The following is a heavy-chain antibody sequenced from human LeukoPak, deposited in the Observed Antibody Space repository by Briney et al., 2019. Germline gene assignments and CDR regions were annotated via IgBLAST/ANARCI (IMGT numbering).Heavy chain of an antibody. CDR1: GFTLSSYG. V-gene: IGHV3-33*06. J-gene: IGHJ4*02. Sequence: PGRSLRLSCAASGFTLSSYGMHWVRQAPGKGLEWVAVIWYDGSNKYYADSVKGRFTISRDNSKNTLYLQMNSLRAEDTAVYYCAKDGSSSWFDYWGQGTLVTVSS. CDR2: IWYDGSNK. D-gene: IGHD6-13*01. CDR3: AKDGSSSWFDY.